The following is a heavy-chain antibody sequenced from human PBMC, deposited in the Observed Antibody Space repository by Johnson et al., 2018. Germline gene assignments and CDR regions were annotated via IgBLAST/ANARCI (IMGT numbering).Heavy chain of an antibody. CDR3: ARNDRIVVVTAAVACDI. J-gene: IGHJ3*02. D-gene: IGHD2-21*02. Sequence: QESGKGLEWXGIIYPGXSDTRYSPSFQGKVTISADKSISTAYLQWSSLKASDTAMYYCARNDRIVVVTAAVACDIWGQGTMVTVSS. V-gene: IGHV5-51*01. CDR2: IYPGXSDT.